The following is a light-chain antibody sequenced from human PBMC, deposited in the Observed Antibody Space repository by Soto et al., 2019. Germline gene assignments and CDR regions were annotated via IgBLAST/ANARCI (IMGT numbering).Light chain of an antibody. V-gene: IGKV4-1*01. CDR3: QQYESTPPT. CDR2: WAS. J-gene: IGKJ2*01. CDR1: QSVLYSSNNKNY. Sequence: DIVMTQSPDSLAVSLGERATINCKSSQSVLYSSNNKNYLAWYQQRPGQPPKLLIYWASTRESGVPDRFSGSGSGTDLTLTINSLQAEDVVVYYCQQYESTPPTFGQGTKLQIK.